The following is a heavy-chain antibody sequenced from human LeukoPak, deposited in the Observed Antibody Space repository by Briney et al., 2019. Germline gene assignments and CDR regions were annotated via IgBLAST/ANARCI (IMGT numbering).Heavy chain of an antibody. D-gene: IGHD3-3*01. J-gene: IGHJ4*02. Sequence: QPGRSLRLSCAASGFTFSSYGMHWVRQAPGKGLEWVSSISSSSSYIYYADSVKGRFTISRDNAKNSLYLQMNSLRAEDTAVYYCARAQGKDYDFWSGYRGIFDYWGQGTLVTVSS. CDR3: ARAQGKDYDFWSGYRGIFDY. CDR1: GFTFSSYG. V-gene: IGHV3-21*01. CDR2: ISSSSSYI.